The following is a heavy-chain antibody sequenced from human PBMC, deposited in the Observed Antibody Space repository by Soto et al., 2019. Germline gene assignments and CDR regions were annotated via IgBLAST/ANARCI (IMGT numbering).Heavy chain of an antibody. Sequence: SVKVSCKASGGTFSRYAISWVRQAPGQGLEWMGGIIPIFGTANYAQKFQGRVTITADESTSTAYMELSSLRSEDTAVYYCARGYYYGQPYSYYFDYWGQGTLVTVSS. CDR1: GGTFSRYA. CDR2: IIPIFGTA. V-gene: IGHV1-69*13. D-gene: IGHD3-10*01. CDR3: ARGYYYGQPYSYYFDY. J-gene: IGHJ4*02.